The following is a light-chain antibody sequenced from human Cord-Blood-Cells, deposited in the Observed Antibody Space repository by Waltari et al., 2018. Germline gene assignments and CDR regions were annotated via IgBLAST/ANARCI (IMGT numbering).Light chain of an antibody. J-gene: IGKJ5*01. CDR2: AAS. V-gene: IGKV1-39*01. CDR3: QPSYSTPPT. CDR1: QSISSY. Sequence: DIQMTQSPSSLSASVGDRVTITCRASQSISSYLNWYQQKPGKAPKLLIYAASSLQSGVQARFSGSGSGTDFTLTISSLQPEDFATYYCQPSYSTPPTFGQGTRLEIK.